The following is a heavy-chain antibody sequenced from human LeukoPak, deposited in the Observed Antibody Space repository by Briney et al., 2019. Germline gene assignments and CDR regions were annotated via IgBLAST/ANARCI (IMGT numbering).Heavy chain of an antibody. CDR1: GYTFTGYY. D-gene: IGHD5-12*01. V-gene: IGHV1-2*02. CDR3: ARGGYSGFDPFDY. CDR2: INPISGVT. J-gene: IGHJ4*02. Sequence: ASVKVSCKASGYTFTGYYMRWVRQAPGQGLEWMGWINPISGVTNFAQNFLGRVSMSRDTSIRTAYLDMYSLTFDDTAVFYCARGGYSGFDPFDYWGQGTLVTVSS.